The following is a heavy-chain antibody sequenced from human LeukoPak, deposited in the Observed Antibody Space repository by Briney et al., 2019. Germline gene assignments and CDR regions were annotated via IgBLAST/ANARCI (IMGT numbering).Heavy chain of an antibody. J-gene: IGHJ3*02. D-gene: IGHD6-13*01. CDR1: GGSFSGYY. CDR3: ARDPDSSSWGYAFDI. V-gene: IGHV4-4*07. Sequence: PSETLSLTCAVYGGSFSGYYWSWIRQPAGKGLGWIGRIYNSGNTNYNPSLKSRVTMSVDTSKNQFSLKLSSVTAADTAMYYCARDPDSSSWGYAFDIWGQGTMVTVSS. CDR2: IYNSGNT.